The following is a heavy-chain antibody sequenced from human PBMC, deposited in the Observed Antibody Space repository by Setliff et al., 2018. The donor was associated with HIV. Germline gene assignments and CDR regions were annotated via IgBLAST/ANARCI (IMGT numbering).Heavy chain of an antibody. CDR1: GFTFDDYA. Sequence: SLRLSCAASGFTFDDYAMHWVRQPPGKGLEWVASIGRDSNHIGYADSVKGRFTVSRDNAKNSLYLQMNSVRAEDKAVYYCAKDWDPAGEFYYMDVWGRGTTVTVSS. J-gene: IGHJ6*03. CDR2: IGRDSNHI. CDR3: AKDWDPAGEFYYMDV. D-gene: IGHD3-16*01. V-gene: IGHV3-9*01.